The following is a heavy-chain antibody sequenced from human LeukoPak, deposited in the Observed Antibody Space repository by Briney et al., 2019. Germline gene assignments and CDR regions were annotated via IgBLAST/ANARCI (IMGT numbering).Heavy chain of an antibody. CDR2: IKQDGSEK. CDR3: ARGGYYYYYMDV. CDR1: GFTFSTYW. J-gene: IGHJ6*03. V-gene: IGHV3-7*01. Sequence: GGSLRLSCAASGFTFSTYWMNWGRQAPGKGLEWVANIKQDGSEKYYVDSVKGRFTISRDNAKNSLYLQMNSLRAEDSAVYYCARGGYYYYYMDVWGKGTTVTVSS.